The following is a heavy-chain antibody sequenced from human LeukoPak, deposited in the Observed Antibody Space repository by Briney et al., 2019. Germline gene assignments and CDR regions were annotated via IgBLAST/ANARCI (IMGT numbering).Heavy chain of an antibody. CDR2: ISSSSYI. CDR1: GFTFSSYS. D-gene: IGHD2-2*01. J-gene: IGHJ4*02. V-gene: IGHV3-21*01. Sequence: GGALRLSCAASGFTFSSYSMNWVRQAPGKGLEWVSSISSSSYIYYADSVKGRFTISRDNAKNSLYLQMNSLRAEDTAVYYCARGYCSSTSCYYLFDYWGQGTLVTVSS. CDR3: ARGYCSSTSCYYLFDY.